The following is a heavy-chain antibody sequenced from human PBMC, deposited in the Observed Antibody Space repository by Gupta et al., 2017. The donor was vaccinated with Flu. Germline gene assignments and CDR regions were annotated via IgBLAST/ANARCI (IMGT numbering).Heavy chain of an antibody. CDR2: IIPIFGTA. V-gene: IGHV1-69*06. D-gene: IGHD1-26*01. CDR3: ASGREGWFDP. Sequence: SWVRQAPGQGLEWMGGIIPIFGTANYAQKFQGRVTITADKSTSTAYMELSSLRSEDTAVYYCASGREGWFDPWGQGTLVTVSS. J-gene: IGHJ5*02.